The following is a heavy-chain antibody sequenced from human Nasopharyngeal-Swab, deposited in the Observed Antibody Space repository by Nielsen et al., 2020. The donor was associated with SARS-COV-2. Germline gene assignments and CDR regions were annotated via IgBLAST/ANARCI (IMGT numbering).Heavy chain of an antibody. J-gene: IGHJ4*02. D-gene: IGHD2-2*01. V-gene: IGHV4-34*01. Sequence: GSLRLSCAVSGYSMNSDYYWSWIRQPPGKGLEWIGEINHSGSTNYNPSLKSRVTISLDTSKNQFSLKLSSVTAADTAVYYCARSVVVPVLPQYYFDYWGQGTLVTVSS. CDR3: ARSVVVPVLPQYYFDY. CDR1: GYSMNSDYY. CDR2: INHSGST.